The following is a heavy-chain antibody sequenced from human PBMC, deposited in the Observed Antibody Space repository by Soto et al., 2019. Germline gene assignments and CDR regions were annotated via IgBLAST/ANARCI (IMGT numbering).Heavy chain of an antibody. CDR2: INSDGSST. J-gene: IGHJ6*02. D-gene: IGHD3-10*01. CDR1: GFTFSSYW. V-gene: IGHV3-74*01. Sequence: GSLRLSCAASGFTFSSYWMHWVRQAPGKGLVWVSRINSDGSSTSYADSVKGRFTISRDNAKNTLYLQMNSLRAEDTAVYYCVVRGDSSVGKYYYYYGMDVWGQGTTVTVSS. CDR3: VVRGDSSVGKYYYYYGMDV.